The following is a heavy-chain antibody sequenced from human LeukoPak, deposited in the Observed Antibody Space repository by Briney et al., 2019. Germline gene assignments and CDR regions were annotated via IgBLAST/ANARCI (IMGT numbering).Heavy chain of an antibody. V-gene: IGHV3-48*01. CDR3: ARIVGIFCSGGSCFDY. Sequence: GGSLRLSCAASGFTFSSYSMNWVRQAPGKGLEWVSYISSSSRTIYYADSVKGRFTISRDNAKNSLFLHMNSLRAEDTAVYYCARIVGIFCSGGSCFDYWGQGTLVTVSS. D-gene: IGHD2-15*01. CDR2: ISSSSRTI. CDR1: GFTFSSYS. J-gene: IGHJ4*02.